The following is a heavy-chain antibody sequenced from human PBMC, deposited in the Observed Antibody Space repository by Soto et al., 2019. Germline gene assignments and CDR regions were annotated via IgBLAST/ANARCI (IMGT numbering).Heavy chain of an antibody. CDR1: GFTFSSYA. Sequence: PGGSLRLSCAASGFTFSSYAISWVRQAPGKGLEWHSGISASGGSTDCAVSVTGRFTISRDNSKNTVFLQMNSLTAGDTAVYYCAKATATGGGAFDICGQGTVVTVSS. J-gene: IGHJ3*02. CDR3: AKATATGGGAFDI. CDR2: ISASGGST. V-gene: IGHV3-23*01. D-gene: IGHD2-8*02.